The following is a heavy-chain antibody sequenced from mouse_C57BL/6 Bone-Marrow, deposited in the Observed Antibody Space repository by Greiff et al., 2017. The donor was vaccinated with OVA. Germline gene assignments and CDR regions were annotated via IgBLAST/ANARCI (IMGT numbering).Heavy chain of an antibody. J-gene: IGHJ1*03. CDR2: IYPGDGDT. Sequence: QVQLQQSGPELVKPGASVKISCKASGYAFSSSWMNWVKQRPGKGLEWIGRIYPGDGDTNYNGKFKGKATLTADKSSSTAYMQLSSLTSEDSAVYLCARLRWLPVWGTGTTVTVSS. V-gene: IGHV1-82*01. CDR3: ARLRWLPV. D-gene: IGHD2-3*01. CDR1: GYAFSSSW.